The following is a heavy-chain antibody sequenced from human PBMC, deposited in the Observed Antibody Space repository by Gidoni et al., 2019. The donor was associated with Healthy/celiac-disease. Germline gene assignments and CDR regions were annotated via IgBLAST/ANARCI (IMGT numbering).Heavy chain of an antibody. D-gene: IGHD3-3*01. CDR2: IEYSGST. V-gene: IGHV4-59*01. CDR1: GGSISSYY. J-gene: IGHJ4*02. Sequence: QVQLQESGPGLVKPSATLSLTCTVSGGSISSYYWSWIRQPPGKGLEWIGYIEYSGSTNYNPALKSRVTISVDTAKNQCSLKLSSVTAADTAVYYCARVSRGVVILFDYWGQGTLVTVSS. CDR3: ARVSRGVVILFDY.